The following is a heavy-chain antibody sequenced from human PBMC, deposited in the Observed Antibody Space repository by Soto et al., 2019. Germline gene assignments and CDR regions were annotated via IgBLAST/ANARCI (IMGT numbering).Heavy chain of an antibody. CDR2: ISGSGGST. CDR3: AKLGSDFLGLTGRSSTGSPQTQDFDY. D-gene: IGHD3-3*01. V-gene: IGHV3-23*01. J-gene: IGHJ4*02. CDR1: GFTFSSYA. Sequence: GGSLRLSCAASGFTFSSYAMSWVRQAPGKGLEWVSAISGSGGSTYYADSVKGRFTISRGNSKNTLYLQMNSLRAEDTAVYYCAKLGSDFLGLTGRSSTGSPQTQDFDYWGQGTLVTVSS.